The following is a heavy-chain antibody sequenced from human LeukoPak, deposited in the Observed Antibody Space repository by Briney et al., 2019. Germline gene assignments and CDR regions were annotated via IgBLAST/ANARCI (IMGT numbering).Heavy chain of an antibody. CDR3: AGASLYYDSSGQRTFDI. J-gene: IGHJ3*02. D-gene: IGHD3-22*01. CDR1: GGSISSYY. CDR2: IYYSGGT. Sequence: SETLSLTCTVSGGSISSYYWNWIRQPPGKGLEWIGYIYYSGGTNYNPSLKSRVTISLDTFKNQFSLKLSSVTAAYTAVYYCAGASLYYDSSGQRTFDIWGQGTMVTVSS. V-gene: IGHV4-59*01.